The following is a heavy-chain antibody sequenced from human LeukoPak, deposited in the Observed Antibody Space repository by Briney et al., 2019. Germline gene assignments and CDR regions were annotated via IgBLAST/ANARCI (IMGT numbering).Heavy chain of an antibody. CDR3: AKLGGYCSSTSCLGDFDY. CDR2: ISYDGSNK. V-gene: IGHV3-30*18. J-gene: IGHJ4*02. D-gene: IGHD2-2*01. Sequence: GGSLRLSCAASGFTFSSYGMHWVRQAPGKGLEWVAVISYDGSNKYYADSVKGRFTISRDNSKNTLYLQMNSLRAEDTAVYYCAKLGGYCSSTSCLGDFDYWGQGTLVTVSS. CDR1: GFTFSSYG.